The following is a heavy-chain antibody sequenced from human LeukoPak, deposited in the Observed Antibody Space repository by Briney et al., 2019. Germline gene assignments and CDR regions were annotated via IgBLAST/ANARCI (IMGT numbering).Heavy chain of an antibody. CDR3: AREGYAFDI. Sequence: GWSLRLSCAASGFTFSIYSMNWVRQAPGKGLEWVSSISCSSGYIYSADSVKGRFTISRDNAKNSLYLQMNSLRAEDTAVYYCAREGYAFDIWGQGTMVTVSS. J-gene: IGHJ3*02. V-gene: IGHV3-21*01. CDR1: GFTFSIYS. CDR2: ISCSSGYI.